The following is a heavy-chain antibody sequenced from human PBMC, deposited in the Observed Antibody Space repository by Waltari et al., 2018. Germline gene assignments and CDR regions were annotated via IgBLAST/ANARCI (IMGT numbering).Heavy chain of an antibody. Sequence: EVQLVESGGGLVQPGRSLRLSCAASGFTFDDYAMHWVRQAQGQGLEWVSGMSWNSGSIGYADSVKGRIAISRDNAKNSLYLQMNSLRAEDMALYYCAKDFKWLGGAFDIWGQGTMVTVSS. V-gene: IGHV3-9*03. CDR2: MSWNSGSI. CDR1: GFTFDDYA. CDR3: AKDFKWLGGAFDI. D-gene: IGHD6-19*01. J-gene: IGHJ3*02.